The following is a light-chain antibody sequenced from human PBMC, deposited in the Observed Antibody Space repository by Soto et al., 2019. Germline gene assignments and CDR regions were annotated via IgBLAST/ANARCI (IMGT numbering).Light chain of an antibody. CDR2: GAS. CDR3: QQSYSTPPT. V-gene: IGKV3-20*01. J-gene: IGKJ1*01. CDR1: QSVSRY. Sequence: LVLTQSPGTLSLSPGARSTLSCRASQSVSRYLAWYQQRHGQGPRLLIYGASSRAPGIPDRFSGSGSGTFFTITINRLEPEDCATYYGQQSYSTPPTFGQGTKVDIK.